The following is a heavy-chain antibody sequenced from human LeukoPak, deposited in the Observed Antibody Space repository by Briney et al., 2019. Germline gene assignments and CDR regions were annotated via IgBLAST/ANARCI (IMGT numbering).Heavy chain of an antibody. Sequence: GGSLRLSCAASGFTLSTYAMHWVRQAPGKGLEWVSHISHDGGSTYYADSVKGRFTISRDNSKNTLYLQMSSLKDEDTAIYYCAKVKFYFDNWGQGTLVTVSS. CDR2: ISHDGGST. J-gene: IGHJ4*02. CDR3: AKVKFYFDN. V-gene: IGHV3-23*01. CDR1: GFTLSTYA.